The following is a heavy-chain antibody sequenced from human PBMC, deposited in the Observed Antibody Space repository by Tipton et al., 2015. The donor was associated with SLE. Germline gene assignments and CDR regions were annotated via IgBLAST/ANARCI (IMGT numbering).Heavy chain of an antibody. Sequence: LRLSCTVSDGSISSYYWSWIRQPPGKGLEWIGYIYYSGSTNYNPSLKSRVTISVDTSKNQFSLKLSSVTAADTAVYYCARDEYRYDTTGYHLLGHFDFWGQGTLVTVSS. CDR3: ARDEYRYDTTGYHLLGHFDF. CDR1: DGSISSYY. J-gene: IGHJ4*02. CDR2: IYYSGST. D-gene: IGHD3-22*01. V-gene: IGHV4-59*12.